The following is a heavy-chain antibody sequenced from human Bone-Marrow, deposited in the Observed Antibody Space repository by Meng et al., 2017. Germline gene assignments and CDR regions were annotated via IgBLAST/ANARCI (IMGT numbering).Heavy chain of an antibody. CDR3: RLAYCMGDCVDY. Sequence: QLQVQQWGAGPFKPSETLFLTCASYGGSFSAYDWSWIRQPPGKGLEWLGQINHSGSTNDNPSLKSRVTISIDTSRNQLSLKLSSVTAADTAVYYCRLAYCMGDCVDYWGQGTLVTVSS. D-gene: IGHD2-21*01. CDR1: GGSFSAYD. CDR2: INHSGST. V-gene: IGHV4-34*01. J-gene: IGHJ4*02.